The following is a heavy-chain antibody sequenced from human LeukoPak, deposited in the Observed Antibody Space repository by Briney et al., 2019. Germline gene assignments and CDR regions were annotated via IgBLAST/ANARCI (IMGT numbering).Heavy chain of an antibody. Sequence: MASETLSLTCTVSGGSISGSSYYWGWIRQPPGKGLEWIGSIYHSGSTYHNPSLKSRVTISVDTSKNQFFLKLSSVTAADTAVYYCARSSSWLQWWSWDYWGQGTLVTVSS. CDR3: ARSSSWLQWWSWDY. V-gene: IGHV4-39*07. D-gene: IGHD5-24*01. CDR1: GGSISGSSYY. J-gene: IGHJ4*02. CDR2: IYHSGST.